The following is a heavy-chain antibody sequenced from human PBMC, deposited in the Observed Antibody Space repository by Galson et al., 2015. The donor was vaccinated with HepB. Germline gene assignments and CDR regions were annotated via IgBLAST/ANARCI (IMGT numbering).Heavy chain of an antibody. D-gene: IGHD3-10*01. Sequence: SVKVSCKASGYTFTSYAMHWVRQAPGQRLEWMGWINAGNGNTKYSQKFQGRVTITRDTSASTAYMELSSLRSEDTAVYYCARPVLLWFGEPSGAFDIWGQGTMVTVSS. CDR1: GYTFTSYA. CDR3: ARPVLLWFGEPSGAFDI. J-gene: IGHJ3*02. V-gene: IGHV1-3*01. CDR2: INAGNGNT.